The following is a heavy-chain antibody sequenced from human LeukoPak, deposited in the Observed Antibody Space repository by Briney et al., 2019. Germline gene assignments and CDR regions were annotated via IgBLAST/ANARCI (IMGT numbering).Heavy chain of an antibody. V-gene: IGHV1-24*01. J-gene: IGHJ4*02. CDR2: FDPEDGEA. D-gene: IGHD6-19*01. CDR3: AIFPPLGDIAVAN. CDR1: GYTLTELS. Sequence: ASVKVSCKVSGYTLTELSMHWVRQAPGKGLEGMGGFDPEDGEAIYAQKFQGRVTMTEDTSTDTAYMELSSLRSEDTAVYYCAIFPPLGDIAVANWGQGTLVTVSS.